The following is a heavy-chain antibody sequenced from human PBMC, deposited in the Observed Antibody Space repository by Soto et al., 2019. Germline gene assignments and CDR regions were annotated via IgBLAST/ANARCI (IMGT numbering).Heavy chain of an antibody. V-gene: IGHV1-69*13. CDR1: GGTFSSYA. D-gene: IGHD2-8*01. CDR3: ARDIAGRVLITVVTHTLGFDP. J-gene: IGHJ5*02. Sequence: ASVKVSCKASGGTFSSYAISWVRQAPGQGLEWMGGIIPIFGTANYAQKFQGRVTITADESTSTAYMELSSLRSEDTAVYYCARDIAGRVLITVVTHTLGFDPWGQGTLVTVSS. CDR2: IIPIFGTA.